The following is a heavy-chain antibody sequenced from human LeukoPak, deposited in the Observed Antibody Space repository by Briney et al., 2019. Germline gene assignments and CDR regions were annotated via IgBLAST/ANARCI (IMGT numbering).Heavy chain of an antibody. Sequence: GGSLRLSCAASVFTYSSYSMNWVRQAPGKGLEWVSYITSSGSAIYYADSVKGRLTISRDNAKNSLYLQMNSLRDEDTAVYYCARDSSYAFDIWGQGTMVTVTS. V-gene: IGHV3-48*02. CDR2: ITSSGSAI. CDR3: ARDSSYAFDI. J-gene: IGHJ3*02. CDR1: VFTYSSYS.